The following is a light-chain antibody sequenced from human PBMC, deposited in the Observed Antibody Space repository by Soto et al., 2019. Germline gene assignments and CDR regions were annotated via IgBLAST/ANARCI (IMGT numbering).Light chain of an antibody. J-gene: IGKJ1*01. Sequence: DIQMTQSPSTLSASVGDRVTITCRASQNIERWLAWYQQKPGKAPKLLIYASSSLESGVLSRFSGSASGTDFTLTINSLQPEDFATYYCQQSYSTPWTFGQGTKVDI. CDR2: ASS. CDR3: QQSYSTPWT. V-gene: IGKV1-39*01. CDR1: QNIERW.